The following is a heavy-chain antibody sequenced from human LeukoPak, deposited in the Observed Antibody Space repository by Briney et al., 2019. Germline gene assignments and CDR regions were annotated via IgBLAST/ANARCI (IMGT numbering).Heavy chain of an antibody. J-gene: IGHJ4*02. CDR3: ARETYYYGSGSPGYFDY. CDR2: INPNSGGT. Sequence: ASVTVSCTASGYTFTGYYMHWVRQAPGQGLEWMGWINPNSGGTNYAQKFQGWVTMTRDTSISTAYMELSRLRSDDTAVYYCARETYYYGSGSPGYFDYWGQGTLVTVSS. D-gene: IGHD3-10*01. V-gene: IGHV1-2*04. CDR1: GYTFTGYY.